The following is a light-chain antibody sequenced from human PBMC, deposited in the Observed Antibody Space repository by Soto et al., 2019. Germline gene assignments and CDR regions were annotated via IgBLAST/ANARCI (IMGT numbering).Light chain of an antibody. Sequence: DIQMTQSPSSLSASVGDRVTITCRASQGISNYLAWYQQKPGKVPKLLIYAASTLQSGVPAGFSGNRSGTDFTRTISSLQPEEVATYYCQKYNSAPRTFGQGTKVEIK. V-gene: IGKV1-27*01. CDR1: QGISNY. J-gene: IGKJ1*01. CDR3: QKYNSAPRT. CDR2: AAS.